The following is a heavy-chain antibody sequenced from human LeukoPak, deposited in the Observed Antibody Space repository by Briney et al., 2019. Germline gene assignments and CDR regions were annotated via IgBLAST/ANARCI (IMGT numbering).Heavy chain of an antibody. CDR1: GFTFSSYG. CDR2: IWYDGSNK. J-gene: IGHJ3*02. D-gene: IGHD3-22*01. CDR3: ARAGPYDSSGYYYNAFDI. V-gene: IGHV3-33*01. Sequence: PGRSLRFSCAASGFTFSSYGMHWVRQAPGKGLEWVAVIWYDGSNKYYADSVKGRFTISRDNSKNTLYLQMNSLRAEDTAVYYCARAGPYDSSGYYYNAFDIWGQGTMVTVSS.